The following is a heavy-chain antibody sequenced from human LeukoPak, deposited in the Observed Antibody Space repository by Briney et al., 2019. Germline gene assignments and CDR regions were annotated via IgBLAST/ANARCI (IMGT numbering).Heavy chain of an antibody. J-gene: IGHJ6*02. Sequence: PGGSLRLSCAASRFIFSSYSMNWVRQAPGKGLEWVSYISDSSSYTYYADSVKGRFTISRDNAKNSLYLQMNSLRAEDTAIYYCARDREEKARIRGMDVWGQGTTVIVSS. V-gene: IGHV3-21*04. D-gene: IGHD5-12*01. CDR2: ISDSSSYT. CDR1: RFIFSSYS. CDR3: ARDREEKARIRGMDV.